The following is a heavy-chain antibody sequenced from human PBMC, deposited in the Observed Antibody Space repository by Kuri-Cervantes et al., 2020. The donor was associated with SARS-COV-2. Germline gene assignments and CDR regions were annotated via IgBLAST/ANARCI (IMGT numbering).Heavy chain of an antibody. CDR1: GFTFSSYA. V-gene: IGHV3-23*01. D-gene: IGHD2-2*02. CDR2: ISGSGGST. CDR3: AKGEYQLLYGGISGYYYGMDV. J-gene: IGHJ6*02. Sequence: GGSLRLSCAASGFTFSSYAMSWVRQAPGKGLEWVSAISGSGGSTYYADSVKGRFTISRDNSKNTLYLQMNSLRAEDTAVYYCAKGEYQLLYGGISGYYYGMDVWGQGTTVT.